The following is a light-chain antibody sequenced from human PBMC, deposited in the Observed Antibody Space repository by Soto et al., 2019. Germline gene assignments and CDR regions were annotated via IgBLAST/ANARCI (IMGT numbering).Light chain of an antibody. Sequence: EIVMTQAPGTLSVYPGERATLSGRASQSVRSKLSWYQQKPGQAPRLLIYDASTRATGIPARFSGSGPGTEFTLTISSLQSEDFAVYYCQQYNNWPPITFGQGTRLEIK. V-gene: IGKV3-15*01. CDR2: DAS. CDR1: QSVRSK. CDR3: QQYNNWPPIT. J-gene: IGKJ5*01.